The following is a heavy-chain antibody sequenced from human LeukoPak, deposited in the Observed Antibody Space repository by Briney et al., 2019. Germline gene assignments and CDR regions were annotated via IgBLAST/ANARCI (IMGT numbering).Heavy chain of an antibody. CDR3: ARHLSWFGELLYFDY. V-gene: IGHV4-61*02. D-gene: IGHD3-10*01. CDR1: GGPISSGSYY. Sequence: PSQTLSLTCTVSGGPISSGSYYWSWIRQPAGKGLEWIGRIYTSGSTNYNPSLKSRVTISVDTSKNQFSLKLSSVTAADTAVYYCARHLSWFGELLYFDYWGQGTLVTVSS. CDR2: IYTSGST. J-gene: IGHJ4*02.